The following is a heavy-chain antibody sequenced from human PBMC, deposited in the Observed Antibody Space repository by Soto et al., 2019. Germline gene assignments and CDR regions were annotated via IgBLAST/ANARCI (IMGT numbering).Heavy chain of an antibody. CDR3: ARSTIAPRLFMYPYYS. CDR1: GDSITSSNYY. CDR2: IYYDGNT. V-gene: IGHV4-39*01. D-gene: IGHD6-6*01. Sequence: QKQLQESGPGLVKASETLSLTCIVSGDSITSSNYYWGWIRQPPGKGLECIGNIYYDGNTYYNPSLKSRVTISLDTSKNQFSLRLNSVTAADTAVYYCARSTIAPRLFMYPYYSWGQGTLVTVSS. J-gene: IGHJ4*02.